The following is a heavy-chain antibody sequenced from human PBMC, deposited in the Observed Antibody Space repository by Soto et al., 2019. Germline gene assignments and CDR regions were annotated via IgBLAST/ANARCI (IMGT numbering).Heavy chain of an antibody. Sequence: GESLKISCAASGFTFSSYDMHWVRQATGKGLEWVSAIGTAGDTYYPGSVKGRFTISRENAKNSLYLQMNSLRAGDTAVYYCARALGSSWFDYWGQGTLVTVSS. V-gene: IGHV3-13*01. CDR2: IGTAGDT. D-gene: IGHD6-13*01. CDR1: GFTFSSYD. J-gene: IGHJ4*02. CDR3: ARALGSSWFDY.